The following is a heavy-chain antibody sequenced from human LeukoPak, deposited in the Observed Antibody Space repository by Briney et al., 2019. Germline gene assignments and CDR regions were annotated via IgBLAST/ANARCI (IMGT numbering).Heavy chain of an antibody. CDR2: IYYSGST. J-gene: IGHJ3*02. Sequence: PSETLSLTCTVSGGSISSYYWSWIRQPPGKGLEWIGYIYYSGSTNYNPSLKSRVTISVDTSKNQFSLKLTSVTAADTAVYYCARDGEVRRWLQFSAFDIWGQGTMVTVSS. CDR3: ARDGEVRRWLQFSAFDI. CDR1: GGSISSYY. D-gene: IGHD5-24*01. V-gene: IGHV4-59*01.